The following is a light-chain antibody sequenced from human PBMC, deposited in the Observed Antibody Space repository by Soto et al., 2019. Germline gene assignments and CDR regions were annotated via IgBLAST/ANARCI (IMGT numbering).Light chain of an antibody. V-gene: IGLV2-14*01. Sequence: QSALTQPASVSGSPGQSITISCTGTSSDVGNYNYVSWYQQYPGRVPKLLIYMVSNRPSGVSNRFSGSSSGAERYLTISSLQSEDEADYYCQTWGTGIVVFGGGTKLTVL. CDR2: MVS. J-gene: IGLJ2*01. CDR1: SSDVGNYNY. CDR3: QTWGTGIVV.